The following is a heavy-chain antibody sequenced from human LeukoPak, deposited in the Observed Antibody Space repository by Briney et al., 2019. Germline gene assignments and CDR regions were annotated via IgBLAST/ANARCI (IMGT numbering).Heavy chain of an antibody. Sequence: RGESLKISCKGSGYSFTSYWIGWVRQMPGKGLEWMGIIYPGDSDTRYSPSFQGQVTISADKSISTAYLQWSSLKASDTAMYYCARQVRPKRYYYYGMDVWGQGTTVTVSS. V-gene: IGHV5-51*01. CDR3: ARQVRPKRYYYYGMDV. CDR2: IYPGDSDT. CDR1: GYSFTSYW. J-gene: IGHJ6*02.